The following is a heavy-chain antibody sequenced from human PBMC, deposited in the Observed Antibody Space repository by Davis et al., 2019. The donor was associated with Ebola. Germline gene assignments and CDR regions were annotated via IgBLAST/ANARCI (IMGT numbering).Heavy chain of an antibody. V-gene: IGHV4-59*12. Sequence: MPSETLSLTCTVSGGSISSYYWSWIRQPPGKGLEWIGYIYYSGSTNYNPSLKSRVTISVDTSKNQFSLKLSSVTAADTAVYYCARVVGHWFDPWGQGTLVTVSS. CDR3: ARVVGHWFDP. CDR1: GGSISSYY. J-gene: IGHJ5*02. CDR2: IYYSGST. D-gene: IGHD2-15*01.